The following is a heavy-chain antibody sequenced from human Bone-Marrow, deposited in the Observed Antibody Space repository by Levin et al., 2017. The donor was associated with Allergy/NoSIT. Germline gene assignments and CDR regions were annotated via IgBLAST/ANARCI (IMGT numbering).Heavy chain of an antibody. CDR1: GVTLTELS. CDR3: ATRSGGYYQYYFDY. D-gene: IGHD1-26*01. Sequence: GESLKISCKVSGVTLTELSMYWVRQAPGKGLEWVGGIDPEDGETIYAQKIQGRVTMTEDTSTDTAYMELSSLRSEDTAVYYCATRSGGYYQYYFDYWGQGTLVTVYS. CDR2: IDPEDGET. V-gene: IGHV1-24*01. J-gene: IGHJ4*02.